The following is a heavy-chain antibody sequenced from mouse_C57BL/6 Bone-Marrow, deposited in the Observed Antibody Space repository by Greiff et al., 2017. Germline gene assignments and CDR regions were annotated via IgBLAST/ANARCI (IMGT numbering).Heavy chain of an antibody. CDR3: SRPVHYDGYFDY. D-gene: IGHD1-2*01. CDR1: GYAFSSYW. CDR2: IYPGDGDT. Sequence: QVQLQQSGAELVKPGASVKISCKASGYAFSSYWMNWVKQRPGKGLEWIGQIYPGDGDTNYKGEFKGKATLTADTASSTAYMQLSSLTSEDSAVYFCSRPVHYDGYFDYWGQGTTLTVSS. V-gene: IGHV1-80*01. J-gene: IGHJ2*01.